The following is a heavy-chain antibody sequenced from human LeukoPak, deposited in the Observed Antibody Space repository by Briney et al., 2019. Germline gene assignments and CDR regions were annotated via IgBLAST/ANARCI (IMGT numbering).Heavy chain of an antibody. J-gene: IGHJ4*02. CDR3: AKPDRASITMIVVVITFDY. V-gene: IGHV3-23*01. CDR2: ISGSGGST. Sequence: GGSLRLSCAASGFTFSSYAMSWVRQAPGQGLEWVSAISGSGGSTYYADSVKGRFTISRDNSKNTLDLQMNSLRAEDTAVYYCAKPDRASITMIVVVITFDYWGQGTLVTVSS. D-gene: IGHD3-22*01. CDR1: GFTFSSYA.